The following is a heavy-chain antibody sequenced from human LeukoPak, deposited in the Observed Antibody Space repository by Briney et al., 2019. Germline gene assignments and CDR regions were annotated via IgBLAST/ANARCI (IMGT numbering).Heavy chain of an antibody. CDR3: AKYSSLPPYYYYSMDV. CDR2: ISYDGSNK. V-gene: IGHV3-30*18. Sequence: GGSLRLSCAASGFTFSSYGMHWVRQAPGKGLEWVAVISYDGSNKYYADSVKGRFTISRDNSKNTLYLQMNSLRAEDTAVYYCAKYSSLPPYYYYSMDVWGQGTTVTVSS. CDR1: GFTFSSYG. D-gene: IGHD2-15*01. J-gene: IGHJ6*02.